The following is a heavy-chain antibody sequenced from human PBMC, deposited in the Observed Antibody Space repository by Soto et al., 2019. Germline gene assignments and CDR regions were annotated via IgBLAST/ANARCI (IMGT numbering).Heavy chain of an antibody. CDR3: ARRCSSTSCYVDYYYYGMDV. D-gene: IGHD2-2*01. CDR2: IIPIFGTA. V-gene: IGHV1-69*13. CDR1: GGTFSSYA. J-gene: IGHJ6*01. Sequence: SVKVSCKASGGTFSSYAISWVRQAPGQGLEWMGGIIPIFGTANYAQKFQGRVTITADESTSTAYMELSSLRSEDTAVYYCARRCSSTSCYVDYYYYGMDVWGQGTTVTV.